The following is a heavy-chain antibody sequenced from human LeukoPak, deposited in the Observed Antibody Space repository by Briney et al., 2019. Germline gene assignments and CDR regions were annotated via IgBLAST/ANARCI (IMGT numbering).Heavy chain of an antibody. V-gene: IGHV3-23*01. D-gene: IGHD3-10*01. J-gene: IGHJ5*02. CDR1: GFTFSRYA. CDR3: AKRALLGELSNWFDP. CDR2: ISDSGGNT. Sequence: GGSLRLSCAASGFTFSRYAMIWVRQAPGKGLEWVSFISDSGGNTYYSDSVKGRFTFSRDNSKDTLYLQMNSLRAEDTAVYYCAKRALLGELSNWFDPWGQGTLVTVSS.